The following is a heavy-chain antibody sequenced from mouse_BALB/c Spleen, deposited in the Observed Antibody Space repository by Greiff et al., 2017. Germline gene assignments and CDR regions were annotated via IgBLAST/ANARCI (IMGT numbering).Heavy chain of an antibody. CDR1: GFTFTDYY. J-gene: IGHJ4*01. CDR2: IRNKANGYTT. V-gene: IGHV7-3*02. CDR3: ARVGFYDYDGYAMDY. Sequence: DVKLVESGGGLVQPGGSLRLSCATSGFTFTDYYMSWVRQPPGKALEWLGFIRNKANGYTTEYSASVKGRFTISRDNSQSILYLQMNTLRAEDSATYYCARVGFYDYDGYAMDYWGQGTSVTVSS. D-gene: IGHD2-4*01.